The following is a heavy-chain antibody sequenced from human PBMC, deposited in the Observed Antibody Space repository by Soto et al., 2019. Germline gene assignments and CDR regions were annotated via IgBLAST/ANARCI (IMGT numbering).Heavy chain of an antibody. V-gene: IGHV3-53*02. D-gene: IGHD2-8*01. Sequence: EVQLVETGGGLIQPGGSLRLSCAASGFTVSSNYMSWVRQAPGKGLEWVSVIYSGGSTYYADSVTGRFTISRDNSKHTLYLQMNSLRAEDTAVYYCARDNGSGLYYFDYWGQGTLVTVSS. J-gene: IGHJ4*02. CDR2: IYSGGST. CDR1: GFTVSSNY. CDR3: ARDNGSGLYYFDY.